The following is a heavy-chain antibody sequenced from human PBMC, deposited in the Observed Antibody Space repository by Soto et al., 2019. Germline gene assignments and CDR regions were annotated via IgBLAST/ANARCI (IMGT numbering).Heavy chain of an antibody. J-gene: IGHJ4*02. CDR3: ARDKGSDWQNFFEY. Sequence: LSLTCAISGHSFSRKIGACTWSHQSPSRGLEWLGRTYFRSVSSKSSKWLSDYAVPVESRITINPDTSNNQFSLHLSSVTPDDTATYYCARDKGSDWQNFFEYWGQGTPVNVSA. D-gene: IGHD6-19*01. V-gene: IGHV6-1*01. CDR2: TYFRSVSSKSSKWLS. CDR1: GHSFSRKIGA.